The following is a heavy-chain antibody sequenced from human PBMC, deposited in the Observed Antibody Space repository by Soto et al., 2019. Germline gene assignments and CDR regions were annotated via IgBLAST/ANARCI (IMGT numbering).Heavy chain of an antibody. V-gene: IGHV4-30-2*06. Sequence: PSETLSLTCSVSGGTITSGRSSWNWIRQSPGKGLEWIAYIYHSGSTYYNPSLKSRVTISVDRSENQFSLKLTSVTAADTAVYYCVRESVASGPNYFDTWGPGTLVTGSS. D-gene: IGHD6-6*01. J-gene: IGHJ5*02. CDR2: IYHSGST. CDR1: GGTITSGRSS. CDR3: VRESVASGPNYFDT.